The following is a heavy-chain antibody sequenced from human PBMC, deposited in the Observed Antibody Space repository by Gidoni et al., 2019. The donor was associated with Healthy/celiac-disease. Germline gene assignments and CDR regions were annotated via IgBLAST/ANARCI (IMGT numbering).Heavy chain of an antibody. Sequence: APGQGLEWMGGIIPIFGTANYAQKFQGRVTITADESTSTDYMELSSLRSEDTAVYYCARGYGDGDFDYWGQGTLVTVSS. CDR3: ARGYGDGDFDY. D-gene: IGHD4-17*01. V-gene: IGHV1-69*01. J-gene: IGHJ4*02. CDR2: IIPIFGTA.